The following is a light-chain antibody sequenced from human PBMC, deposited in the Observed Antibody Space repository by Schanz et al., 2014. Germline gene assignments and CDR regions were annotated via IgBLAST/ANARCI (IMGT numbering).Light chain of an antibody. J-gene: IGLJ2*01. CDR3: SSYRSSNTVV. Sequence: QSALTQPRSVSGSPGQSVTISCTGTSSDVGGSNYVSWYQQHPGKAPKLMIYEVSKRPSGVSNRFSGSKSGNTASLTISGLQAEDEADYYCSSYRSSNTVVFGGGTKLTVL. CDR1: SSDVGGSNY. V-gene: IGLV2-11*01. CDR2: EVS.